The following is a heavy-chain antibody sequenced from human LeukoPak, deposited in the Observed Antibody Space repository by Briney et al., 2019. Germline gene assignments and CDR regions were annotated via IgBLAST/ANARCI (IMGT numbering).Heavy chain of an antibody. CDR2: IYYSGST. J-gene: IGHJ6*03. CDR3: ARTTEGGYIRYFYYYYMDV. V-gene: IGHV4-59*01. CDR1: GGSISSYY. D-gene: IGHD5-18*01. Sequence: KPSETLSLTCAVYGGSISSYYWSWIRQPPGKGLEWIGYIYYSGSTNYNPSLKSRVTISVDTSKNQFSLKLRSVTAADTAVYYCARTTEGGYIRYFYYYYMDVWGKGTTVTISS.